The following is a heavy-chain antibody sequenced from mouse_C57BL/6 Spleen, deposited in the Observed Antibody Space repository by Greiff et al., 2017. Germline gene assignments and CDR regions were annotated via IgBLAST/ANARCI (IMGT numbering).Heavy chain of an antibody. J-gene: IGHJ2*01. D-gene: IGHD4-1*01. CDR2: IDPSDSET. Sequence: QVQLQQPGAELVRPGSSVKLSCKASGYTFTSYWMHWVKQRPIQGLEWIGNIDPSDSETHYNQKFKDKATLTVDKSSSTAYLQLSSLTSEDSAVYYCARTWDEGPYFDYWGQGTTLTVSS. CDR3: ARTWDEGPYFDY. V-gene: IGHV1-52*01. CDR1: GYTFTSYW.